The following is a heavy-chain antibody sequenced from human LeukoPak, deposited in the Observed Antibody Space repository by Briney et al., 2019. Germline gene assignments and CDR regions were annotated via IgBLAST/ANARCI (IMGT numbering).Heavy chain of an antibody. CDR2: ISYDGSNK. CDR3: AKDRGRQGRNYYYYGMDV. V-gene: IGHV3-30*18. J-gene: IGHJ6*02. D-gene: IGHD2-15*01. Sequence: PGGSLRLSCAASGFTFSSYGMHWVRQAPGKGLEWVAVISYDGSNKYYADSVKGRFTISRDNSKNTLYLQMNSLRAEDTAVYYCAKDRGRQGRNYYYYGMDVWGQGTTVTVSS. CDR1: GFTFSSYG.